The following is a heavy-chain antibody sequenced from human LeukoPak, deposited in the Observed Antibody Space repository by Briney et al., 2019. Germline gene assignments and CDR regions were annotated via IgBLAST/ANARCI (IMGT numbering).Heavy chain of an antibody. CDR1: GSTFSSYW. CDR3: AELGITMIGGV. D-gene: IGHD3-10*02. J-gene: IGHJ6*04. Sequence: GGSLRLSCAASGSTFSSYWMHWVRQAPGKGLVWVSRINSDGSSTSYADSVKGRFTISRDNAKNTLYLQMNSLRAEDTAVYYRAELGITMIGGVWGKGTTVTISS. V-gene: IGHV3-74*01. CDR2: INSDGSST.